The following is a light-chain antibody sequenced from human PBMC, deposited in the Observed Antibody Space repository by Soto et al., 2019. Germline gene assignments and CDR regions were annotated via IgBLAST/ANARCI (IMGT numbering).Light chain of an antibody. CDR2: DAS. CDR1: QSISSW. J-gene: IGKJ2*01. Sequence: DIPMTQSPSTLSASVGDRVTITCRASQSISSWLAWYQQKPGKAPKLLIYDASSLASGVPSRFSGSGSGTEFTLTISSLQPDDFATYYCQQYNSYSPYTFGQGTKLEIK. CDR3: QQYNSYSPYT. V-gene: IGKV1-5*01.